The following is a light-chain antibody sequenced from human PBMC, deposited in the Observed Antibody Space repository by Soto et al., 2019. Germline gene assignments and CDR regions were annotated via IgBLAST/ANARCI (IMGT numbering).Light chain of an antibody. Sequence: DIQMTQSPSSLSASVGDRVTITCRASQSISTYLNWYQQKPGKAPNLLIYAASFLQSGVPSRFSGSGSGTDFTLTIRSLQPEDFATYSCQQSSSTPVTFGHGTRLEIK. CDR1: QSISTY. CDR2: AAS. V-gene: IGKV1-39*01. J-gene: IGKJ5*01. CDR3: QQSSSTPVT.